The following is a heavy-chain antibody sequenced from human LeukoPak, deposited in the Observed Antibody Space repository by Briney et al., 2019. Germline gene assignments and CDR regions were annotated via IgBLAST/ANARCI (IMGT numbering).Heavy chain of an antibody. Sequence: GGSLRLSCAASGVTFTNCGMHWVRQVPGKGLEWVAGVWRGGREKNYADSVKGRFTISRDDSRNTVFLQMDSLRVEDTAVYYCTRRLYDDTSYNFCMDVWAKGPRSQSL. CDR3: TRRLYDDTSYNFCMDV. V-gene: IGHV3-33*01. CDR1: GVTFTNCG. D-gene: IGHD3-9*01. J-gene: IGHJ6*03. CDR2: VWRGGREK.